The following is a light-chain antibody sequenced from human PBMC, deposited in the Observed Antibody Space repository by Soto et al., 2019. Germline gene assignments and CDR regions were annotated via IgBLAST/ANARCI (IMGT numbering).Light chain of an antibody. CDR2: GAS. J-gene: IGKJ4*01. V-gene: IGKV1-39*01. CDR3: QQGSRTLT. CDR1: QSIDRY. Sequence: DIQMTQSPSSLSESVGDRVPITCRASQSIDRYLNWYQQKPGTAPKLLISGASSLRSGVPSRFSGSGSGTDFTLTINSLQPEDLATYYCQQGSRTLTFGGGTKVEIK.